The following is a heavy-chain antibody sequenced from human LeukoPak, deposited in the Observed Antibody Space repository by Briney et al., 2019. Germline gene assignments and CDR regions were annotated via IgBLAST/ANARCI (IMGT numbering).Heavy chain of an antibody. Sequence: PSETLSLTCAVYVGSFSGYYWSWIRQTPGKGREWIGEINHSGSTSYNPSLKSRVTVSVVTSKHQFSLKLSSASAADTAVYYCAKDGGVPIAVAPPDYWGQGTLVTVSS. CDR2: INHSGST. D-gene: IGHD6-19*01. V-gene: IGHV4-34*01. CDR1: VGSFSGYY. CDR3: AKDGGVPIAVAPPDY. J-gene: IGHJ4*02.